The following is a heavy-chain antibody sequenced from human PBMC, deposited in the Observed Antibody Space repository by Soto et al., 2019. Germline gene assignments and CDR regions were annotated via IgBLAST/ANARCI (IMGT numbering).Heavy chain of an antibody. CDR2: INHSGST. CDR1: GGSFSGYY. J-gene: IGHJ4*02. CDR3: ARGGNSNYEDY. D-gene: IGHD1-7*01. Sequence: SETLSLTCAVYGGSFSGYYWSWIRQPPGKGLEWIGEINHSGSTNYNPSLKSRVTISVDTSKNQFPLKLSSVTAADTAVYYCARGGNSNYEDYRGQGTLVTVSS. V-gene: IGHV4-34*01.